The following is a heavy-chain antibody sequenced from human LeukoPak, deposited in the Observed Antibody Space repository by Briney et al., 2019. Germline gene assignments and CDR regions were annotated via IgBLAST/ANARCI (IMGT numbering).Heavy chain of an antibody. J-gene: IGHJ4*02. V-gene: IGHV1-2*02. CDR2: INPNRGGT. Sequence: ASVKVSCKASGYTFTGYYMHWVRQAPGLGLEWMGWINPNRGGTNYAQKFQGRVTMTRDTSINTAYMELSRLRSDDTAAYYCARTAGRVGVNTFDYWGQGTLVTVSS. CDR1: GYTFTGYY. CDR3: ARTAGRVGVNTFDY. D-gene: IGHD1-26*01.